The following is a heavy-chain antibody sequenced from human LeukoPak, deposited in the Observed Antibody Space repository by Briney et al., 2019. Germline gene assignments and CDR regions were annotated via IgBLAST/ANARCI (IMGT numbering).Heavy chain of an antibody. CDR1: GYRFTNYW. D-gene: IGHD2-21*02. V-gene: IGHV5-10-1*01. Sequence: KHGESLRISCKGSGYRFTNYWINWVRQMPGKGLEWMGRIDPSDSHTYYSPSFQGHVTISADKSINTAYLQWSSLQASDTAMYYCGYCPGDCYIPDYWGQGTLVTVSS. CDR2: IDPSDSHT. CDR3: GYCPGDCYIPDY. J-gene: IGHJ4*02.